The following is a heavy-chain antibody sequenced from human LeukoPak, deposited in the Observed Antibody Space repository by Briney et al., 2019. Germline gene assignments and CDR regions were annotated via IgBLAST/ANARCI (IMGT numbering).Heavy chain of an antibody. CDR1: GFTFSSYD. CDR3: ARKVLVPAATGADAFDV. J-gene: IGHJ3*01. V-gene: IGHV3-33*01. D-gene: IGHD2-2*01. CDR2: MYYDGRNK. Sequence: GGSLRLSCAASGFTFSSYDMHWVRQVPGKGLEWVAVMYYDGRNKYYADSVKGRFTISRDNSKNTLYLRINSLRAEDTAVFYCARKVLVPAATGADAFDVWGRGTMVIVSS.